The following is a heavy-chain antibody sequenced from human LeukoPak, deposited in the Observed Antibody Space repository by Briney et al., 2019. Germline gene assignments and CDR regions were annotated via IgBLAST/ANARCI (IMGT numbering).Heavy chain of an antibody. J-gene: IGHJ6*02. CDR1: GFTFTNAW. CDR3: TTGPFDYYGSASYLANGMDV. CDR2: IKSKTDGGTT. V-gene: IGHV3-15*01. D-gene: IGHD3-10*01. Sequence: GGSLRLSCAASGFTFTNAWMSWVRQAPGKGLEWIGRIKSKTDGGTTDYTAPVKGRFTISRDDSKNTLYLQMNSLKTEDTAVYYCTTGPFDYYGSASYLANGMDVWGQGTTVTISS.